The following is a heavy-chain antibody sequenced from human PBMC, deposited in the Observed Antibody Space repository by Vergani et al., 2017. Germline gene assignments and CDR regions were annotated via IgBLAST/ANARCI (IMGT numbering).Heavy chain of an antibody. J-gene: IGHJ4*02. CDR2: ISYDGSNK. Sequence: QVQLVESGGGVVQPGRSLRLSCAASGFTFSSYAMHWVRQAPGKGLEWVAGISYDGSNKYYADSVKGRFPISRDNSQNTLYLQMNSLRAEDTAVYYCARTFDSYGYDYDFYYWGQGTLVTVSS. V-gene: IGHV3-30*01. CDR3: ARTFDSYGYDYDFYY. D-gene: IGHD5-18*01. CDR1: GFTFSSYA.